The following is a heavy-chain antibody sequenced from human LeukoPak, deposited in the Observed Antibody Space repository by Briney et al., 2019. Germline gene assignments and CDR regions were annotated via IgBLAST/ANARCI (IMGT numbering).Heavy chain of an antibody. CDR1: GYTFTSYD. V-gene: IGHV1-8*01. CDR2: MNPNSGNT. J-gene: IGHJ5*02. D-gene: IGHD6-6*01. CDR3: ARVRRMAARRGNNWFDP. Sequence: ASVKVSCKASGYTFTSYDINWVRQATGQGLEWMGWMNPNSGNTGYAQKFQGRVTMTRNTSISTAYMELSSLRSEDTAVYYCARVRRMAARRGNNWFDPWGQGTLVTVSS.